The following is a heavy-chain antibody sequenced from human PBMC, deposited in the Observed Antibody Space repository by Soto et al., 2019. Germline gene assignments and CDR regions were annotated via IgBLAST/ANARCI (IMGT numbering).Heavy chain of an antibody. V-gene: IGHV3-7*03. J-gene: IGHJ4*02. CDR2: IKHDGSVQ. Sequence: PWGSLRLSCEASEFTFSGYWIIFFRQSPGKGLEWVADIKHDGSVQYYVHSVKGRFTISRDNAKKLLYLQMNGLRAEDTALYYCARAPYSNGWYRFDLWGQGTLVTVSS. CDR1: EFTFSGYW. CDR3: ARAPYSNGWYRFDL. D-gene: IGHD6-19*01.